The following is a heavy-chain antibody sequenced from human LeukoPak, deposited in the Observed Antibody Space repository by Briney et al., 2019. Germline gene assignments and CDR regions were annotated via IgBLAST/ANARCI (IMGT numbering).Heavy chain of an antibody. V-gene: IGHV3-23*01. CDR2: ISNNGGYT. CDR1: GFTFSSSA. D-gene: IGHD2-15*01. J-gene: IGHJ4*02. CDR3: AKQLRYCSDGSCYFPY. Sequence: GGSLRLSCAASGFTFSSSAMSWVRQAPGKGLEWVSAISNNGGYTYYADSVQGRFTISRDNSKSTLCLQMNSLRAEDTAVYYCAKQLRYCSDGSCYFPYWGQGTLVTVSS.